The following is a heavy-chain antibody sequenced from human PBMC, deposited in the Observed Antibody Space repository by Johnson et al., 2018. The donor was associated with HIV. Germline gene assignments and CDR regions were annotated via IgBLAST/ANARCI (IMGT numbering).Heavy chain of an antibody. J-gene: IGHJ3*02. D-gene: IGHD1-26*01. CDR1: GFTFSSYA. V-gene: IGHV3-30-3*01. Sequence: QVQLVESGGGVVQPGRSLRLSCAASGFTFSSYAMHWVRQAPGKGLEWVAVISYDGSNKYYADSVKGRFTISRDNSKNTLYLQMNSLRAEDTAVYYCARLEELLRAFDIWGHGTMVIVSS. CDR3: ARLEELLRAFDI. CDR2: ISYDGSNK.